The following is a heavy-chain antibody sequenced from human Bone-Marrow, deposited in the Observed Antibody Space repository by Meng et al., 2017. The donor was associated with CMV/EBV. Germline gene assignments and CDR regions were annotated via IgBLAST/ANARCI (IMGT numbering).Heavy chain of an antibody. Sequence: GESLKISCAASGFTFSSYWMHWVRQAPGKGLVWVSRINSDGSSTSYADSVKGRFTISRDNAKNTLYLQMNSLRAEDTAVYYCAKDKGQLAIYYYYYGMDVWGQGTTVTVSS. CDR1: GFTFSSYW. CDR2: INSDGSST. CDR3: AKDKGQLAIYYYYYGMDV. J-gene: IGHJ6*02. V-gene: IGHV3-74*01. D-gene: IGHD6-13*01.